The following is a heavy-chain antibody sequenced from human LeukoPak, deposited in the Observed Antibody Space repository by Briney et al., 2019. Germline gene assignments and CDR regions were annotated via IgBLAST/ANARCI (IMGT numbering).Heavy chain of an antibody. J-gene: IGHJ5*02. Sequence: SETPSLTCAVYGGSFSGYYWSWIRQPPGKGLEWIGETNHSGSTNYNPSLKSRVTISVDTSKNQFSLKLSSVTAADTAVYYCARQFLYCSSTSCYLVWFDPWGQGTLVTVSS. CDR2: TNHSGST. CDR3: ARQFLYCSSTSCYLVWFDP. V-gene: IGHV4-34*01. D-gene: IGHD2-2*01. CDR1: GGSFSGYY.